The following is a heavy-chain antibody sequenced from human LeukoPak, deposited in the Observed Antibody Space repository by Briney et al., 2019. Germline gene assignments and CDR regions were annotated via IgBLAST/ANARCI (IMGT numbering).Heavy chain of an antibody. J-gene: IGHJ4*02. CDR2: ISSSGSTI. Sequence: PGGSLRLSCAASGFTFSTYEMNWVRQAPGKGLEWVSYISSSGSTIYYADSVKGRFTISRDNAKNSLYLTMNSLTAEYTAVYYCARRGYNYGHVDYWGQGTLVTVSS. CDR1: GFTFSTYE. D-gene: IGHD5-18*01. CDR3: ARRGYNYGHVDY. V-gene: IGHV3-48*03.